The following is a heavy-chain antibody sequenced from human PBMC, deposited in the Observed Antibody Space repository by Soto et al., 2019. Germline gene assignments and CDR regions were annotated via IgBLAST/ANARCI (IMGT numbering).Heavy chain of an antibody. CDR3: VRDVGFDFDY. J-gene: IGHJ4*02. CDR2: TYYRSKWYN. CDR1: GDSVSSNTPA. D-gene: IGHD1-26*01. V-gene: IGHV6-1*01. Sequence: SQTLSLTCAISGDSVSSNTPAWNWIRQSPSRGLEWLGRTYYRSKWYNDYAVSVKSRITINPDTSKNQFSLHLNSVTPEDTALYYCVRDVGFDFDYWGLGTLVTVSS.